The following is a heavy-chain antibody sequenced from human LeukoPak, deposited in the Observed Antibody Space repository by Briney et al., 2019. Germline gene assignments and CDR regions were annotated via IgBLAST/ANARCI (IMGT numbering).Heavy chain of an antibody. V-gene: IGHV1-58*02. J-gene: IGHJ3*02. CDR1: GFTFTSSA. Sequence: GASVKVSCKASGFTFTSSAMQWVRQARGQRLEWIGWIVVGSGNTNYAQKSQERVTITRDMSTGTAYMELSSLRSEDTAVYYCAADQGIVGATGNNAFDIWGQGTMVTVSS. CDR2: IVVGSGNT. D-gene: IGHD1-26*01. CDR3: AADQGIVGATGNNAFDI.